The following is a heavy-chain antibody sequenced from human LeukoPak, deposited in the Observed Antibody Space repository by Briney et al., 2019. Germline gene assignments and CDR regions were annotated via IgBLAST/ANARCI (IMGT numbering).Heavy chain of an antibody. CDR3: ARPPYGSGSPIDY. V-gene: IGHV4-34*01. Sequence: SETLSLTCAVYGGSFSGYYWSWIRQPPGKGLEWIGEINHSGSTNYNPSLKSRVTISVDASKNQFSLKLSSVTAADTAVYYCARPPYGSGSPIDYWGQGTLVTVSS. J-gene: IGHJ4*02. D-gene: IGHD3-10*01. CDR1: GGSFSGYY. CDR2: INHSGST.